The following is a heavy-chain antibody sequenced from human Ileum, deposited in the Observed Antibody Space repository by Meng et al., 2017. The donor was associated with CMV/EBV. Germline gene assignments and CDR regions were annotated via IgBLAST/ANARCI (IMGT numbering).Heavy chain of an antibody. D-gene: IGHD5-24*01. CDR1: GFTFTNYA. J-gene: IGHJ4*02. V-gene: IGHV3-66*01. CDR2: IYSGGST. CDR3: ARSRDGYNIDY. Sequence: EVLLLVSGGCVVKTGGSTRLSCAASGFTFTNYAMNWVRQATGKGLEWVSVIYSGGSTYYADSVKGRFTISRDNSKNTLYLQMNSLRAEDTAVYYCARSRDGYNIDYWGQGTLVTVSS.